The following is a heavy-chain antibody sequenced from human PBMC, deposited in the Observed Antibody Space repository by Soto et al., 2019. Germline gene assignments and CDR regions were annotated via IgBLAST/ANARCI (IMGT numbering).Heavy chain of an antibody. CDR2: IIPIFGTA. J-gene: IGHJ6*02. Sequence: GASVKVSCKASGGTFSSYAISWVRQAPGQGLEWMGGIIPIFGTANDAQKFQGRVTITADESTSTAYMELSSLRSDDTAVYYCASHSRGWPLPSPSSYYYGMDVWGHGTRVT. CDR3: ASHSRGWPLPSPSSYYYGMDV. D-gene: IGHD6-19*01. CDR1: GGTFSSYA. V-gene: IGHV1-69*13.